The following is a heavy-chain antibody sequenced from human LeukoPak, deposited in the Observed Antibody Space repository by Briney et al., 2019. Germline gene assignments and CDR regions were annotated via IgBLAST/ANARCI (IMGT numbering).Heavy chain of an antibody. D-gene: IGHD3-3*01. CDR3: AKDLPPSNGFWSGYFDY. V-gene: IGHV3-23*01. J-gene: IGHJ4*02. CDR2: ISGGAYST. CDR1: GFTFSSYV. Sequence: GGSLRLSCAASGFTFSSYVMSWVRQAPGKGREWVSAISGGAYSTYYADSVKGRFTISRDNSENTLYLQMNSLRAEDKALYYCAKDLPPSNGFWSGYFDYWGQGTLVPVSS.